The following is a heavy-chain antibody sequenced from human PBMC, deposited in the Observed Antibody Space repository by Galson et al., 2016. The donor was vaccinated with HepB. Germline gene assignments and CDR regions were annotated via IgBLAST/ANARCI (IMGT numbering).Heavy chain of an antibody. D-gene: IGHD6-13*01. CDR3: ARGVSSSWGHFYYYYMDV. V-gene: IGHV1-69*10. J-gene: IGHJ6*03. CDR1: GGTFNNYD. CDR2: IIPMSDIA. Sequence: SVKVSCKASGGTFNNYDINWVRQAPGQGLEWMGGIIPMSDIARYAQEFRGRVTITADKSTTTAYMEVSSLRFEDTAVYYCARGVSSSWGHFYYYYMDVWGKGTTVIVSS.